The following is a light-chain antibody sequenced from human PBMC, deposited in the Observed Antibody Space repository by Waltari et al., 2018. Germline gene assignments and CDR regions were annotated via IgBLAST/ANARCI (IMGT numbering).Light chain of an antibody. CDR1: QSLQHSDGKTY. V-gene: IGKV2-29*02. CDR3: MQGMHPIT. J-gene: IGKJ5*01. Sequence: VMTQTPLSLSVTPGQSASISCKSSQSLQHSDGKTYLYWYLQKAGQSPHLLISEVSSRLSGVPDRFDGSGSGTDFTLKISRVEADDVGIYYCMQGMHPITFGQGTRLEIK. CDR2: EVS.